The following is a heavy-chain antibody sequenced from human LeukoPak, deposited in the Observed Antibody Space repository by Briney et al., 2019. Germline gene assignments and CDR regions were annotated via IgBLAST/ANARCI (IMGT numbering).Heavy chain of an antibody. Sequence: GGSLRLSCAASGFSFDDYAMHWVRQLPGKGLEWVSVISGDGGDTDYVDSVKGRFTISRDNSKDSLYLQMNSLRTEDTALYYCAKEFGYCSGSSCYRYYYYPMDVWGQGTPVTVSS. D-gene: IGHD2-15*01. J-gene: IGHJ6*02. CDR3: AKEFGYCSGSSCYRYYYYPMDV. V-gene: IGHV3-43*02. CDR2: ISGDGGDT. CDR1: GFSFDDYA.